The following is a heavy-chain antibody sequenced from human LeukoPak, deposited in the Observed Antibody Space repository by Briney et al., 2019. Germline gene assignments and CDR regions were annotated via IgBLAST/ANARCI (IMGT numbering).Heavy chain of an antibody. CDR2: MNPNSGNT. D-gene: IGHD1-26*01. Sequence: ASVKVSCKASGYTFTSYGISWVRQATGQGLEWMGWMNPNSGNTGYAQKFQGRVTMTRNTSISTAYMELSSLRSEDTAVYYCARRKAGRSYSPFDYWGQGTLVTVSS. CDR3: ARRKAGRSYSPFDY. CDR1: GYTFTSYG. J-gene: IGHJ4*02. V-gene: IGHV1-8*02.